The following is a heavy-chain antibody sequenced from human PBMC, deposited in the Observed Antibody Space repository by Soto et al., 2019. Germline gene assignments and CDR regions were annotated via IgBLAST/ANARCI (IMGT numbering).Heavy chain of an antibody. CDR2: IYYSGST. D-gene: IGHD3-3*01. Sequence: SETLSLTCTVSGGSVSSGSYYWSWIRQPPGKGLEWIGYIYYSGSTNYNPSLKSRVTISVDTSKNQFSLKLSSVTAADTAVYYWARVRFLEWLGMDVWGQGTTVTVSS. CDR3: ARVRFLEWLGMDV. J-gene: IGHJ6*02. V-gene: IGHV4-61*01. CDR1: GGSVSSGSYY.